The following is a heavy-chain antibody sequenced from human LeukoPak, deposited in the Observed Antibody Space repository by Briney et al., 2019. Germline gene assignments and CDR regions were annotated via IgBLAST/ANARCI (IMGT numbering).Heavy chain of an antibody. CDR1: GFTFTIYG. J-gene: IGHJ4*02. V-gene: IGHV3-33*01. CDR2: IWYDGSNE. CDR3: ARWVYDSSGYYFDY. Sequence: GRSLRLSCVASGFTFTIYGMHWVRQAPGKGLEWVAVIWYDGSNEYYADSVKGRFTISRDNSKNTLYLQMNSLRAEDTAVYYCARWVYDSSGYYFDYWGQGTLVTVSS. D-gene: IGHD3-22*01.